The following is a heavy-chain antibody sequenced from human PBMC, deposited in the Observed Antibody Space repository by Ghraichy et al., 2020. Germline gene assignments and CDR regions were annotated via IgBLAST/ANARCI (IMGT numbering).Heavy chain of an antibody. CDR3: ARDGRASRLFDY. Sequence: ASVMVSCKPSGYTFTGYHIHWVRQAPGQGLEWIGRINPDSGVTNYGQNFQGRVTMARDTSINTAYMELSTLRSDDTAFYYCARDGRASRLFDYWGQGTLVTVSS. CDR1: GYTFTGYH. J-gene: IGHJ4*02. V-gene: IGHV1-2*02. CDR2: INPDSGVT. D-gene: IGHD1-26*01.